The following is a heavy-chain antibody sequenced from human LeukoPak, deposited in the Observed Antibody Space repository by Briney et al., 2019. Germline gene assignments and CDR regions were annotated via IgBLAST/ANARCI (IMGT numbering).Heavy chain of an antibody. D-gene: IGHD6-13*01. CDR2: INHSGGT. CDR3: ARGKRGSSRYYYYGMDV. CDR1: GGSISSYY. J-gene: IGHJ6*02. Sequence: SETLSLICTVSGGSISSYYWSWIRQPPGKGLEWIGEINHSGGTNYNPSLKSRVTIPVDTSKNQFSLKLSSVTAADTAVYYCARGKRGSSRYYYYGMDVWAKGPRSPSP. V-gene: IGHV4-34*01.